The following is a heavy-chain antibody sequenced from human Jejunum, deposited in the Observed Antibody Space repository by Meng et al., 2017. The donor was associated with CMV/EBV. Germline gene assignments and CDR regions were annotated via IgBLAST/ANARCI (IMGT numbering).Heavy chain of an antibody. J-gene: IGHJ6*02. D-gene: IGHD6-6*01. V-gene: IGHV3-30*04. CDR3: ARARIPSRPIRDYYGMDV. Sequence: SYAMYGVRQAPGKGLEWVAVISYGGSDKYYADSVKGRFTISRDISKNTLYLQMSSLRAEDTAVYFCARARIPSRPIRDYYGMDVWGQGTTVTVSS. CDR2: ISYGGSDK. CDR1: SYA.